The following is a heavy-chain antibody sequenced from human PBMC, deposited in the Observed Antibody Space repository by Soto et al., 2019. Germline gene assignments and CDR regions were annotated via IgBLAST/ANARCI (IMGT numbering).Heavy chain of an antibody. D-gene: IGHD5-18*01. CDR2: IWYDGSNR. J-gene: IGHJ4*02. Sequence: QVQLVESGGGVVQPGRSLRLSCAASGFSFSSYGMHWVRQAPGKGLEWVAIIWYDGSNRYYADSVKGRFTISRDNSKNTLYLQMNSLRAEDTAVYYCGRDFGYSLVNWGQGTLVTVSS. V-gene: IGHV3-33*01. CDR3: GRDFGYSLVN. CDR1: GFSFSSYG.